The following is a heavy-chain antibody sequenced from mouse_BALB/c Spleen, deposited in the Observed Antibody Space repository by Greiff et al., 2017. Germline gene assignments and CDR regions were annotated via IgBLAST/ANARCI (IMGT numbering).Heavy chain of an antibody. V-gene: IGHV1S29*02. CDR2: IYPYNGGT. D-gene: IGHD2-4*01. CDR3: ARYYDEYAMDY. Sequence: EVQLQQSGPELVKPGASVKISCKASGYTFTDYNMHWVKQSHGKSLEWIGYIYPYNGGTGYNQKFKSKATLTVDNSSSTAYMELRSLTSEDSAVYYCARYYDEYAMDYWGQGTSVTVSS. CDR1: GYTFTDYN. J-gene: IGHJ4*01.